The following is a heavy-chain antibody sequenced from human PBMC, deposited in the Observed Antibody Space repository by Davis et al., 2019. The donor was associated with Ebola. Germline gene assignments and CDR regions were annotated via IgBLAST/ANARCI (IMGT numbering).Heavy chain of an antibody. CDR3: ARGGVYFDWFDAFDI. Sequence: ASVKVSCKASGYTFTGYYMHWVRQAPGQGLEWMGWINPNSGGTNYAQKFQGRVTMTRDTSISTAYMELSRLRSDDTAVYYCARGGVYFDWFDAFDIWGQGTMVTVSS. J-gene: IGHJ3*02. V-gene: IGHV1-2*02. CDR1: GYTFTGYY. D-gene: IGHD3-9*01. CDR2: INPNSGGT.